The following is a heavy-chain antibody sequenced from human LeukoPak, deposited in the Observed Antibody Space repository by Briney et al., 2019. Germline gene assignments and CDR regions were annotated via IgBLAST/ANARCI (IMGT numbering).Heavy chain of an antibody. Sequence: PGGSLRPSCAASGFTFDDYAMHWVRQAPGEGLEWVSGISWNSGSIGYADSVKGRFTISRDNAKNSLYLQMNSLRAEDTAVYYCARDTYYDSSGTYYFDYWGQGTLVTVSS. CDR1: GFTFDDYA. CDR2: ISWNSGSI. J-gene: IGHJ4*02. D-gene: IGHD3-22*01. V-gene: IGHV3-9*01. CDR3: ARDTYYDSSGTYYFDY.